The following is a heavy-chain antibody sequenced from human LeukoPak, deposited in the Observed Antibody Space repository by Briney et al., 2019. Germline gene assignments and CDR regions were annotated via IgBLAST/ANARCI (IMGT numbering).Heavy chain of an antibody. CDR3: ARALPEGYFDY. V-gene: IGHV4-31*02. Sequence: LRLSCAASGFTFSSYAIHWVRQHPGKGLEWIGYIYYSGSTYYNPSLKSRVTISVDTSKNQFSLKLSSVTAADTAVYYCARALPEGYFDYWGQGTLVTVSS. CDR2: IYYSGST. D-gene: IGHD1-14*01. CDR1: GFTFSSYAIH. J-gene: IGHJ4*02.